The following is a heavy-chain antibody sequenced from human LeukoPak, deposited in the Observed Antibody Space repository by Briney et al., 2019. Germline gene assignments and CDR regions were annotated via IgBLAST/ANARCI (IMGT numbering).Heavy chain of an antibody. J-gene: IGHJ5*02. CDR2: INHSGST. CDR3: ARRGPYIRVLNP. CDR1: GGSISSYY. D-gene: IGHD1-14*01. Sequence: PSETLSLTCTVSGGSISSYYWSWIRQPPGKGLEWIGEINHSGSTNYNPSLKSRVTISVDTSKNQFSLKLSSVTAADTAVYYCARRGPYIRVLNPWGQGTLVTVSS. V-gene: IGHV4-34*01.